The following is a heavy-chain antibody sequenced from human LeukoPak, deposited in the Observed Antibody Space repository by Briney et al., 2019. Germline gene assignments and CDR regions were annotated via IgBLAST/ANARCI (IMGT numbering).Heavy chain of an antibody. CDR1: GGSISSYY. V-gene: IGHV4-59*12. CDR2: IYYSGST. Sequence: SETLSLTCTVSGGSISSYYWSWIRQPPGKGLEWIGYIYYSGSTNYNPSLRSRVTISADTSKNHFSLKLTSVTAADTAVYYCARDQTYSGSGIYTYFDYWGQGILVTVSS. CDR3: ARDQTYSGSGIYTYFDY. J-gene: IGHJ4*02. D-gene: IGHD3-10*01.